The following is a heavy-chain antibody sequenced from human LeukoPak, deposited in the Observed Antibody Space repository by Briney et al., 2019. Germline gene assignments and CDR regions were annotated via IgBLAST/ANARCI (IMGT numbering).Heavy chain of an antibody. J-gene: IGHJ6*03. CDR3: ARGFTAARPYYYYYYMDV. CDR2: IIPIFGTA. V-gene: IGHV1-69*13. Sequence: ASVKVSCKASGYTFTSYAISWVRQAPGQGLEWMGGIIPIFGTANYAQKFQGRVTITADESTSTAYMELSSLRSEDTAVYYCARGFTAARPYYYYYYMDVWGKGTTVTVSS. CDR1: GYTFTSYA. D-gene: IGHD6-6*01.